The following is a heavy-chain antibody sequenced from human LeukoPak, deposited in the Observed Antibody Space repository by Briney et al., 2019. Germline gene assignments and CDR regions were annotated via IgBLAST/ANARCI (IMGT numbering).Heavy chain of an antibody. Sequence: ASVKVSCKASGYTFTSYGISRVRQAPGQGLEWMGWISAYNGNTNYAQKLQGRVTMTTDTSTSTAYMELRSLRSDDTAVYYCGRDTSVLEWLLYGAFDIWGQGTMVTVSS. CDR1: GYTFTSYG. V-gene: IGHV1-18*01. D-gene: IGHD3-3*01. J-gene: IGHJ3*02. CDR3: GRDTSVLEWLLYGAFDI. CDR2: ISAYNGNT.